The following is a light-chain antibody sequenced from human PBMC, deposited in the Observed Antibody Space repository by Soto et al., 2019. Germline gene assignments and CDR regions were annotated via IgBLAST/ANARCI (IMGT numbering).Light chain of an antibody. CDR3: KQYNNWPLT. CDR2: GAS. Sequence: EMVMTQSPATLSVSPGERATLSCRASQSVSSSLAWYQQRPGQAPRLLIYGASTRATGIPARFSGSGSGTEFTLTISSLQSEDFAVYYCKQYNNWPLTFGGGTKVEIK. CDR1: QSVSSS. J-gene: IGKJ4*01. V-gene: IGKV3-15*01.